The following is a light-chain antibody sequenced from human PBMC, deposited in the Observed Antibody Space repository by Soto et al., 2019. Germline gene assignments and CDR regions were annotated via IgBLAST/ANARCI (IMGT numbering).Light chain of an antibody. CDR2: GAS. J-gene: IGKJ1*01. Sequence: EIVLTQSPGTLSLSPGERASLYCRASQRISSTFLAWYQQKPGQAPRLLIYGASSRATGIPNRFSGSGSGTDFTLTISRLEAEDFAMYYCQQCGGSPTFGQGTKVDIK. V-gene: IGKV3-20*01. CDR1: QRISSTF. CDR3: QQCGGSPT.